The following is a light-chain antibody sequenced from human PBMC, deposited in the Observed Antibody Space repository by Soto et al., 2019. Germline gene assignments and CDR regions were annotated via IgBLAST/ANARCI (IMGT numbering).Light chain of an antibody. Sequence: EIVLTQSPATLSLSPGEGATLSCRASQTVSNFLAWYQQKPGQAPRLLIYDASKRATGIPARFSGSGSGTDFTLTISSLQSEDFAVYYCQQYNNWPWTFGQGTKVDIK. CDR3: QQYNNWPWT. CDR2: DAS. CDR1: QTVSNF. V-gene: IGKV3-11*01. J-gene: IGKJ1*01.